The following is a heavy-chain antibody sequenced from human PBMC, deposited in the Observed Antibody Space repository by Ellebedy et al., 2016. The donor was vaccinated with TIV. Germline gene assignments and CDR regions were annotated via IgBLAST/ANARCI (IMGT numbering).Heavy chain of an antibody. Sequence: GGSLRLSXAASGFTVTSNYMSWVRQAPGKGLEWVSIIYTGGSTYYADSVKGRFTISRDNSKNTLYLQMNSLRADDTAVYYCARASRVGGDFDYWGQGTLVTVSS. J-gene: IGHJ4*02. CDR2: IYTGGST. CDR1: GFTVTSNY. D-gene: IGHD1-26*01. V-gene: IGHV3-53*01. CDR3: ARASRVGGDFDY.